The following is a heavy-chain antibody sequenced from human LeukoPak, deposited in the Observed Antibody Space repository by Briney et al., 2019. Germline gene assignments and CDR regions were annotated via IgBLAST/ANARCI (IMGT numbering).Heavy chain of an antibody. CDR2: IYPGDSDT. CDR1: GYSFTNYW. CDR3: ARRGYSGYDLYYFDY. Sequence: GESLKISCKGSGYSFTNYWIGWVRQMPGKGLEWMGIIYPGDSDTRYSPSSQGQVTISADKSISTAYLQWSSLKASDTAMYYCARRGYSGYDLYYFDYWGQGTLVTVSS. J-gene: IGHJ4*02. D-gene: IGHD5-12*01. V-gene: IGHV5-51*01.